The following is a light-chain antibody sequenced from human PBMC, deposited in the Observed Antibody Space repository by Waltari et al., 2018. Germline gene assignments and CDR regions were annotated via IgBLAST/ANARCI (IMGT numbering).Light chain of an antibody. CDR1: QSISKY. CDR3: QKYEALPAT. Sequence: EIVLTQSPGTQSLSPGERATLSCRASQSISKYLVCSQQKPGQDPRLLIYEASIRATGIPDRFSGSGSGTDFSLIISRLEPEDFAVYYCQKYEALPATFGQGTKVEIK. CDR2: EAS. J-gene: IGKJ1*01. V-gene: IGKV3-20*01.